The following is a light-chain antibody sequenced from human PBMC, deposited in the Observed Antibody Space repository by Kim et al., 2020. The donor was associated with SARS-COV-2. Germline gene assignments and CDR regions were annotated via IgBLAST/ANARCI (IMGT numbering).Light chain of an antibody. J-gene: IGLJ2*01. CDR1: SRRSYY. CDR2: GKH. CDR3: NSRDSNDNVV. V-gene: IGLV3-19*01. Sequence: VALEQTVRITRDGDSRRSYYTNRCQQRPEQAPLSVIYGKHTRPTGIPDRFSGSSSGNPASLTITGTQAGDEADHYCNSRDSNDNVVFGGGTQLTVL.